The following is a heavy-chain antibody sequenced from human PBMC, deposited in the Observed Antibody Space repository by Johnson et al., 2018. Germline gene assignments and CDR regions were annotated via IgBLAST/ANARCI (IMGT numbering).Heavy chain of an antibody. Sequence: VQLQESGGGLVQXGGSLKLXCAASGFSFSGSPMHWVRQASGKGLEWVGRIRSKANNYAIAYGASGKGRFTISRDDSKNTAYRQMNSLKTEDTAVYYCTRSDYSGTYFSWGQGTRVTVSS. J-gene: IGHJ1*01. CDR2: IRSKANNYAI. D-gene: IGHD1-26*01. V-gene: IGHV3-73*02. CDR1: GFSFSGSP. CDR3: TRSDYSGTYFS.